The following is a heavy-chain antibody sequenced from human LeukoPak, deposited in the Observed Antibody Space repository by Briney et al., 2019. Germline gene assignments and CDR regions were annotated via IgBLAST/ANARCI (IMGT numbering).Heavy chain of an antibody. J-gene: IGHJ4*02. CDR3: ARVIGYSYGLNFDY. CDR1: GYTFTGYY. D-gene: IGHD5-18*01. Sequence: ASVKVSCKASGYTFTGYYIHWVRQAPGQGLEWMGWINPNSGGTNYAQKFQGRVTMTRDTSISTAYMELSRLRSDDTAVYYCARVIGYSYGLNFDYWGQGTLVTVSS. V-gene: IGHV1-2*02. CDR2: INPNSGGT.